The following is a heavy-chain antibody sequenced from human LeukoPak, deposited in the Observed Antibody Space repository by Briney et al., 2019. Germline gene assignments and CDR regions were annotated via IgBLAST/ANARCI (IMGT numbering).Heavy chain of an antibody. V-gene: IGHV5-51*01. CDR2: IYPGDSDT. D-gene: IGHD1-26*01. CDR3: ARHKGVVGAYLFDY. J-gene: IGHJ4*02. CDR1: GCRFTSYW. Sequence: PGESLQISCRGAGCRFTSYWIGWVRQLPGKGLEWVGIIYPGDSDTRYSPSFQGQVTISADKSINTAYLQWSSLNASDTAMYYCARHKGVVGAYLFDYWGQGTLVTVSS.